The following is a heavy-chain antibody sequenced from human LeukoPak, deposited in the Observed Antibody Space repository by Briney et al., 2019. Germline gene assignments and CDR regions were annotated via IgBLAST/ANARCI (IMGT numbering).Heavy chain of an antibody. CDR2: IYPGDSDT. Sequence: GESLKISCKGSGYRFTSYWIGWVRQMPGKGLEWMGIIYPGDSDTRYSPSFQGQVTISADKSISTAYLQWSSLKASDTAMYYCARGYCSSTSCYRFDYWGQGTLVTVSS. J-gene: IGHJ4*02. CDR1: GYRFTSYW. CDR3: ARGYCSSTSCYRFDY. V-gene: IGHV5-51*01. D-gene: IGHD2-2*01.